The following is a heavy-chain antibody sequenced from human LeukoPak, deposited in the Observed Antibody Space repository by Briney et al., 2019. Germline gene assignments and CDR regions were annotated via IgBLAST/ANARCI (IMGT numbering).Heavy chain of an antibody. D-gene: IGHD6-13*01. V-gene: IGHV4-4*07. J-gene: IGHJ4*02. CDR3: ARDVVAAAGTWDY. Sequence: SETLSLTCTVSGGSISSFYWSWIRRPAGKGLEWIGRIYTSGSTNYNPSLKSRVTMSVDTSKNQFSLKLSSVSAADTAVYYCARDVVAAAGTWDYWGQGTLVTVSS. CDR1: GGSISSFY. CDR2: IYTSGST.